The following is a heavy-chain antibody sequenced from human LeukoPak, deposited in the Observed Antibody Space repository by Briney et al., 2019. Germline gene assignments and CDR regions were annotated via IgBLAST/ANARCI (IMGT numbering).Heavy chain of an antibody. J-gene: IGHJ5*01. Sequence: GGSLTLSCVPSGFTFSDYWMTWVRQAPGKGLEWVANIKEDGSVRYYVDSVKGRFTISRDNAKNSLYLQLNSLRVEDTAVYYCATEGTDGRGSFGWFDSWGQGALVTVSS. V-gene: IGHV3-7*01. CDR1: GFTFSDYW. D-gene: IGHD3-10*01. CDR2: IKEDGSVR. CDR3: ATEGTDGRGSFGWFDS.